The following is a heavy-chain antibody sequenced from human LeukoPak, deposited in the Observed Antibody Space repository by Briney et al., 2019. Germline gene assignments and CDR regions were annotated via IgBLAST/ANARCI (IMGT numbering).Heavy chain of an antibody. CDR3: AREGYDSSGFRPL. Sequence: PSETLSLTCTVSGGSISSSSYYWGWIRQPPGKGLEWIGSIYHSGSTNYNPSLKSRVTISVDKSKNQFSLKLSSVTAADTAVYYCAREGYDSSGFRPLWGQGTLATVSS. J-gene: IGHJ4*02. V-gene: IGHV4-39*07. CDR2: IYHSGST. CDR1: GGSISSSSYY. D-gene: IGHD3-22*01.